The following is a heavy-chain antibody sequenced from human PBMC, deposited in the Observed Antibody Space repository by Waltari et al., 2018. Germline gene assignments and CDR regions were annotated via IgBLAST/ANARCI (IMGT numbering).Heavy chain of an antibody. CDR2: LNWNSGSI. CDR1: GFSFDDYA. Sequence: EVQLVESGGGFIQPGRSLRLSCAASGFSFDDYAMHWVRQAPGKGLEWVSSLNWNSGSIAYGDSVKGRFTISRDNAKNSLYLQMNSLRAEDTALYYCAKGPTPYYNILTDSLYFDYWGQGTLVTVSS. CDR3: AKGPTPYYNILTDSLYFDY. V-gene: IGHV3-9*01. D-gene: IGHD3-9*01. J-gene: IGHJ4*02.